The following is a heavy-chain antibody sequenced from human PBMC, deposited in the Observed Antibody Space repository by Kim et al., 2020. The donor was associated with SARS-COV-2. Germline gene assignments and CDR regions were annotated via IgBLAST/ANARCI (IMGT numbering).Heavy chain of an antibody. Sequence: GGSLRLSCAASGFIFDEYAMHWVRQAPGKGLEWVSGISGSSGGIAYVDSVKGRFTISRDNAMNSLYLQMNSLRPEDTALYYCVKETAAGGGYFQHWGQGTLLTVSS. D-gene: IGHD6-13*01. J-gene: IGHJ1*01. CDR1: GFIFDEYA. CDR2: ISGSSGGI. V-gene: IGHV3-9*01. CDR3: VKETAAGGGYFQH.